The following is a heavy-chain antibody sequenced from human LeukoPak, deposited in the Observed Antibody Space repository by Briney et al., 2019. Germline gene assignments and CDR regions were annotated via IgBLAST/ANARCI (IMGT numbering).Heavy chain of an antibody. Sequence: SVKVSCKASGGTFSSYAISWVRQAPGQGLEWMGGIILIFGTANYAQKFQGRVTITTDESTSTAYMELSGLRSEDTAVYYCARSRNTPGRAFDIWGQGTMVTVSS. D-gene: IGHD2-15*01. CDR1: GGTFSSYA. J-gene: IGHJ3*02. CDR2: IILIFGTA. V-gene: IGHV1-69*05. CDR3: ARSRNTPGRAFDI.